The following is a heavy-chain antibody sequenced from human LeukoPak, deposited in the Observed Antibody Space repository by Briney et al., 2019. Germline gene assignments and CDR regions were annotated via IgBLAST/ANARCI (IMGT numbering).Heavy chain of an antibody. CDR2: ISSSGST. CDR1: GDSIKSYY. V-gene: IGHV4-59*01. Sequence: SETLSLTCTVSGDSIKSYYWSWIRQPPGRALEWIGYISSSGSTNYNPSLKSRVTISTDTSKNQFSLKLSSVTAADTAVYYCARVYGDYVAYFDYWGQGTLVTVSS. D-gene: IGHD4-17*01. CDR3: ARVYGDYVAYFDY. J-gene: IGHJ4*02.